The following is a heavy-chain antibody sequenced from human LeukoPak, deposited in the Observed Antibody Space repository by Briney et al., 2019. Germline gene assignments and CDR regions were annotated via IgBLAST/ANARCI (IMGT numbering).Heavy chain of an antibody. V-gene: IGHV3-48*01. Sequence: PGGSLRLSCAASGFTFSSYGMHWVRQAPGKGLEWISYISSNSDTIYYADSLKGRFTISRDNAKHSLYLQMNSLRAEDTAVYYCASRGIATAGTDYYYYMDVWGKGTTVTVSS. D-gene: IGHD6-13*01. J-gene: IGHJ6*03. CDR3: ASRGIATAGTDYYYYMDV. CDR2: ISSNSDTI. CDR1: GFTFSSYG.